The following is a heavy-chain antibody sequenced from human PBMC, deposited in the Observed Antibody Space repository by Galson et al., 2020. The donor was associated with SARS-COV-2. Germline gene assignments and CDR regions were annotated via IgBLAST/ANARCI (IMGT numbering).Heavy chain of an antibody. D-gene: IGHD5-18*01. V-gene: IGHV4-59*01. CDR1: GGSLSNNY. Sequence: SETLSLSCNVSGGSLSNNYWSWIRQTPGKGLEWIGYIYDSGSTNYNPSLKSRVTISIDTSKTQFSLKLRSVTAADTAVYYCARSPWMQLWFGWFDPWGQGSLVTVSS. J-gene: IGHJ5*02. CDR3: ARSPWMQLWFGWFDP. CDR2: IYDSGST.